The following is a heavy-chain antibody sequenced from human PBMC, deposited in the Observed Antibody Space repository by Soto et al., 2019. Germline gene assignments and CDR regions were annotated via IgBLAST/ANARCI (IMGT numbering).Heavy chain of an antibody. CDR1: GGSISSYY. CDR3: ARYSSSWLYYFDY. D-gene: IGHD6-13*01. Sequence: SETLSLTCTVSGGSISSYYWSWIRQPPGKGLGWIGYIYYSGSTNYNPSLKSRVTISVDTSKNQFSLKLSSVTAADTAVYYCARYSSSWLYYFDYWGQGTLVTVS. V-gene: IGHV4-59*01. CDR2: IYYSGST. J-gene: IGHJ4*02.